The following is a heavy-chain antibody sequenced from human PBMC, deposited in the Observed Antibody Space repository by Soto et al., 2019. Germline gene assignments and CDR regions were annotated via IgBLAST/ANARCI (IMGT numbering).Heavy chain of an antibody. D-gene: IGHD6-19*01. CDR1: GGSVRSGRYY. J-gene: IGHJ4*02. CDR2: VFYSGST. Sequence: SETLSLTCTVSGGSVRSGRYYWSWIRQPPGKGLAWIGYVFYSGSTRYNPSLNSRVTISVDTSKNQFSLKLTSVTAADTAMYYCARVPLPSVAVADVYYLDYWGQGTLVTVSS. CDR3: ARVPLPSVAVADVYYLDY. V-gene: IGHV4-61*01.